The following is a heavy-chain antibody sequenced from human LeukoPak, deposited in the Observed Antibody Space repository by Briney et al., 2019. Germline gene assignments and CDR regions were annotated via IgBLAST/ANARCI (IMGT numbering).Heavy chain of an antibody. Sequence: PSETLSLTCTVSGGSISSYYWSWIRQPPGKGLEWIGYIYYSGSTNYNPSLKSRVTISVDTSKNQFSLKLSSVTAEDTAVYYCARSRGGRIFWGQGTLVTVSS. V-gene: IGHV4-59*08. J-gene: IGHJ4*02. CDR3: ARSRGGRIF. D-gene: IGHD4-23*01. CDR2: IYYSGST. CDR1: GGSISSYY.